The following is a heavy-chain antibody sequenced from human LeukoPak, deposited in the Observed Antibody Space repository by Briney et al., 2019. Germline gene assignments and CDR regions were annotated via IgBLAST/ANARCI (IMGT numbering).Heavy chain of an antibody. Sequence: ASVKVSCKASGYTFTSYGISWVRQAPGQRLEWMGWISGSSSNTNYAQRLQGRVTMTTDTSTTTAYMELRSLRSDDTAVYYCARATGTWGHDGFDIWGQGTMVTVSS. D-gene: IGHD3-16*01. J-gene: IGHJ3*02. V-gene: IGHV1-18*01. CDR3: ARATGTWGHDGFDI. CDR1: GYTFTSYG. CDR2: ISGSSSNT.